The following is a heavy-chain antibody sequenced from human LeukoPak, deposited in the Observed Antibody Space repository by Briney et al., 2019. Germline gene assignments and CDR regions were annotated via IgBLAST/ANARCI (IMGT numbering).Heavy chain of an antibody. V-gene: IGHV4-34*01. Sequence: SETLSLTCAVYGGSFSGYYWSWIRQPPGKGLEWSGEINHTGSTNYNPSLKSRVTISVDTSKNQFSLKLSSVTAADTAVYYCARAGTLVRGVIIYFNYWGQGTLVTVSS. CDR3: ARAGTLVRGVIIYFNY. D-gene: IGHD3-10*01. J-gene: IGHJ4*02. CDR2: INHTGST. CDR1: GGSFSGYY.